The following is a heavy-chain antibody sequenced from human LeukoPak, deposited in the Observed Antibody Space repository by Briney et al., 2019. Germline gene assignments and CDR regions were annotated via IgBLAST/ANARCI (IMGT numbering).Heavy chain of an antibody. CDR2: IYYSGST. D-gene: IGHD5-18*01. CDR3: ARSVDTATYGMDV. J-gene: IGHJ6*02. CDR1: GGSISSSSYY. Sequence: PSETLSLTCTVSGGSISSSSYYWSWIRQPPGKGLEWIGYIYYSGSTNYNPSLKSRVTISVDTSKNQFSLKLSSVTAADTAVYYCARSVDTATYGMDVWGQGTTVTVS. V-gene: IGHV4-61*01.